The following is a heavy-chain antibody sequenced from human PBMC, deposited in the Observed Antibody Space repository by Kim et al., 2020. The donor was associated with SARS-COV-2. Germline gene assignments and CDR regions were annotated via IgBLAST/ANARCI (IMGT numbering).Heavy chain of an antibody. V-gene: IGHV4-30-4*01. D-gene: IGHD3-10*01. Sequence: SETLSLTCTVSGGSINSGDYYWTWIRQPPGKGLEWLGYIYYSGSTYYNPALKSRLTISAHTSQNQFSLKVNSVTAADTAVYFSAGRNYYGSGTSSWGQGTLVTVSS. CDR3: AGRNYYGSGTSS. CDR1: GGSINSGDYY. CDR2: IYYSGST. J-gene: IGHJ5*02.